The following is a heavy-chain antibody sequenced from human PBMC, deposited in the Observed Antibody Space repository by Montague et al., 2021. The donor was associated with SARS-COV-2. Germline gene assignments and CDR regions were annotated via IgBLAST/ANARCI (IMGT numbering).Heavy chain of an antibody. CDR2: TYYRFKWHN. CDR3: ARGWVATIPHMDN. J-gene: IGHJ4*02. Sequence: CAISGDSVSSNRAAWNWIRQSPSRGLEWLGRTYYRFKWHNDYAVSVKSRITINPDTSKNQFSLQLKSVTPGDTAVYYCARGWVATIPHMDNWGQGSLVIVSS. CDR1: GDSVSSNRAA. D-gene: IGHD5-12*01. V-gene: IGHV6-1*01.